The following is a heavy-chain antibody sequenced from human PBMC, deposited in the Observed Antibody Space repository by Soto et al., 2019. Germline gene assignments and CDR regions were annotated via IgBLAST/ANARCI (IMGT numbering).Heavy chain of an antibody. CDR3: AKAGPEAYYYGMDV. CDR1: GFTFSSYC. CDR2: ISYDGSNK. J-gene: IGHJ6*02. D-gene: IGHD3-10*01. Sequence: PGGSLRLSCAASGFTFSSYCMHWVRQAPGKGLEWVAVISYDGSNKYYADSVKGRFTISRDNSKNTLYLQMNSLRAEDTAVYYCAKAGPEAYYYGMDVWGQGTTVTVSS. V-gene: IGHV3-30*18.